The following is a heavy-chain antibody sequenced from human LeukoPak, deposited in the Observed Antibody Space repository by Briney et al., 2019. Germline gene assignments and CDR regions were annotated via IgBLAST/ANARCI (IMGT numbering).Heavy chain of an antibody. CDR2: FYTSGST. CDR1: GGSISSYY. J-gene: IGHJ4*02. CDR3: AREPRGRSGSFYMWDY. V-gene: IGHV4-4*07. D-gene: IGHD3-10*01. Sequence: SETLSLTCTVSGGSISSYYWSWIRQPAGKGLEWIGRFYTSGSTNYNPSLKSRVTMLVDTSKNQFSLKLSSVTAADTAVYYCAREPRGRSGSFYMWDYWGQGTLVTVSS.